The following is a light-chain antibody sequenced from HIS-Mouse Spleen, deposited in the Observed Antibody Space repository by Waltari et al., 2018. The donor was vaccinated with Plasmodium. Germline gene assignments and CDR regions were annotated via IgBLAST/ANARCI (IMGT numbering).Light chain of an antibody. J-gene: IGKJ4*01. CDR2: AAS. V-gene: IGKV1-9*01. CDR1: QGISSY. CDR3: QQLNSYPLT. Sequence: DIQLTQSPSFLSASVGDRVTITCRDSQGISSYLAWYQQKPGKAPKLLIYAASTLQSGVPSSFSGSGSGTEFTLTISSLQPEDFATYYCQQLNSYPLTFGGGTKVEIK.